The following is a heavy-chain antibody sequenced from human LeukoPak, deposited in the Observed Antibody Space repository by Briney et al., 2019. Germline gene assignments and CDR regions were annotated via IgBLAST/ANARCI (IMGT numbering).Heavy chain of an antibody. CDR1: GYSFTSYW. Sequence: GESLKISCKGPGYSFTSYWISWVRQMPGKGLEWMGRIDPSDSYTNYSPSFQGHVTISADKSISTAYLQWSSLKASDTAMYYCARSKSYSSGWTDFDCWGQGTLVTVSS. CDR2: IDPSDSYT. J-gene: IGHJ4*02. CDR3: ARSKSYSSGWTDFDC. V-gene: IGHV5-10-1*01. D-gene: IGHD6-19*01.